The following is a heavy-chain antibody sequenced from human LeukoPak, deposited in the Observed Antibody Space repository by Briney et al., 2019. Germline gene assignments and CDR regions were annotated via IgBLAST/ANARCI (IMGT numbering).Heavy chain of an antibody. CDR3: ARGLSLRHFDWLPIEEGFDY. CDR1: GGSFSGYY. CDR2: INHSGST. D-gene: IGHD3-9*01. V-gene: IGHV4-34*01. Sequence: SETLSLTCAVYGGSFSGYYWSWIRQPPGTGLEWIGEINHSGSTNYNPSLKSRVTISVDTSKNQFSLKLSSVTAADTAVYYCARGLSLRHFDWLPIEEGFDYWGQGTLVTVSS. J-gene: IGHJ4*02.